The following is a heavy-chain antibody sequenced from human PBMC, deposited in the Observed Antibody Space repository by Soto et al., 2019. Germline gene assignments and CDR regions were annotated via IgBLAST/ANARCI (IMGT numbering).Heavy chain of an antibody. CDR3: ARAYCSGGSCYSVYYYGMDV. J-gene: IGHJ6*02. D-gene: IGHD2-15*01. V-gene: IGHV1-69*13. Sequence: SVKVSCKASGGPFSSYAISWVGQAPGQGLEWLGGIIPIFGTANYAQKFQGRVTITADESTSTAYMELSSLRSEDTAVYYCARAYCSGGSCYSVYYYGMDVWGQGPTVTVSS. CDR2: IIPIFGTA. CDR1: GGPFSSYA.